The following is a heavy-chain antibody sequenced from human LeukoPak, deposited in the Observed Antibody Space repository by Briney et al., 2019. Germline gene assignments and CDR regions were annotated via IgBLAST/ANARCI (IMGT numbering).Heavy chain of an antibody. V-gene: IGHV3-7*01. Sequence: GGSLRLSCAASGFTFSSYAMSWVRQAPGKGLEWVANINQDGSQKYHVDSVKGRFTISRDNAKKSLYLQMNGLRAEDTAVYYCGRVGAYYGSGSYSDYWGQGTLVTVSS. CDR2: INQDGSQK. CDR1: GFTFSSYA. CDR3: GRVGAYYGSGSYSDY. J-gene: IGHJ4*02. D-gene: IGHD3-10*01.